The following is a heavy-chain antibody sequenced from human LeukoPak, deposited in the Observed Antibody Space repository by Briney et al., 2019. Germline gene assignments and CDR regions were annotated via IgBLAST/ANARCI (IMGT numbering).Heavy chain of an antibody. J-gene: IGHJ6*04. V-gene: IGHV1-3*01. CDR3: ARGSSSWYPPYYYGMDV. D-gene: IGHD6-13*01. CDR1: GYTFTSYA. Sequence: GASVKVSCKASGYTFTSYAMHWERQAPGQRLEWMGWINAGNGNTKYSQKFQGRVTITRDTSASTAYMELSSLRSEDTAVYYCARGSSSWYPPYYYGMDVWGKGTTVTVSS. CDR2: INAGNGNT.